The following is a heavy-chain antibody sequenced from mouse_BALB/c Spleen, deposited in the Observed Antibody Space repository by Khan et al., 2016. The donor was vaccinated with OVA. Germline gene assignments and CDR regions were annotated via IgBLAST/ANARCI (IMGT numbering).Heavy chain of an antibody. CDR2: INPYNGGT. J-gene: IGHJ2*01. V-gene: IGHV1S136*01. CDR3: ARGNWQSYYFDY. CDR1: GYIFTNYV. Sequence: VQLQQSGPELGKPGASVKMSCKPSGYIFTNYVLHWVKQKPGQGLEWIGYINPYNGGTKYNEKFKGKATLASDKSSITAYLELSRLTSEDSAAYYCARGNWQSYYFDYWGQGTTLTLSS. D-gene: IGHD4-1*01.